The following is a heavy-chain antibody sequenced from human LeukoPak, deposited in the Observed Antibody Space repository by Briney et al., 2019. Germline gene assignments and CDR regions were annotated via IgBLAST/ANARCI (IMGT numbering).Heavy chain of an antibody. V-gene: IGHV3-30*18. CDR2: NSYDGSNK. Sequence: GGSLRLSCAASGFTFSSYAMSWVRQAPGKGLEWVAVNSYDGSNKYYADSVKGRFTISRDNSKNTLYLQMNSLRPEDTAVYFCAKDNCGGDCYASYYYGMDVWGQGTTVTVSS. CDR3: AKDNCGGDCYASYYYGMDV. J-gene: IGHJ6*02. CDR1: GFTFSSYA. D-gene: IGHD2-21*02.